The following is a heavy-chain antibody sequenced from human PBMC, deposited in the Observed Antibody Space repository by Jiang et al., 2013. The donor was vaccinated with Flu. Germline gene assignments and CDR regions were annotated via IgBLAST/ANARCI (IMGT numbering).Heavy chain of an antibody. CDR2: INTNTGNP. CDR3: ARTAGSTMVRGADI. V-gene: IGHV7-4-1*02. Sequence: KASGYTFTSYAMNWARQAPGQGLEWMGWINTNTGNPTYAQGFTGRFVFSLDTSVSTAYLQISSLKAEDTAVYYCARTAGSTMVRGADIWGQGTMVTVSS. J-gene: IGHJ3*02. D-gene: IGHD3-10*01. CDR1: GYTFTSYA.